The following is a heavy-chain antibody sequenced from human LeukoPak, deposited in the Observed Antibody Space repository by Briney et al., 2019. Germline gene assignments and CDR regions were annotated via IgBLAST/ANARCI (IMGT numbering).Heavy chain of an antibody. V-gene: IGHV3-53*04. CDR1: GFTVSSNY. D-gene: IGHD6-6*01. CDR2: IYSGGST. CDR3: ARSSSSSGDYYYYGMDV. J-gene: IGHJ6*02. Sequence: GGSLRLSCAASGFTVSSNYMSWVRQAPGKGLEWVSVIYSGGSTYYADSVKGRFTISRHNSKNTLYLQMNSLRAEDTAVYYCARSSSSSGDYYYYGMDVWGQGTTVTASS.